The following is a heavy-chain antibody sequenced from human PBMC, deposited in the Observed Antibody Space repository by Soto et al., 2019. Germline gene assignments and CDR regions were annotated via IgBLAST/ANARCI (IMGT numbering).Heavy chain of an antibody. V-gene: IGHV3-33*01. Sequence: PGGSLRLSCAASGFTFSSYGMHWVRQAPGKGLEWVAVIWYDGSNKYYADSVKGRFTISRDNSKNTLYLQMNSLRAEDTAVYYCAREAYDSSGYYLDYWGQGTLVTVSS. CDR2: IWYDGSNK. CDR3: AREAYDSSGYYLDY. D-gene: IGHD3-22*01. J-gene: IGHJ4*02. CDR1: GFTFSSYG.